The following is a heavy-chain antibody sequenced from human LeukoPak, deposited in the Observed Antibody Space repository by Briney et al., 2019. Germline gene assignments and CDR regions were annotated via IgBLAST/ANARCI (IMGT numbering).Heavy chain of an antibody. CDR3: AKDLGYSGYDPLDS. J-gene: IGHJ4*02. Sequence: TGGSLRLSCATSGFTFSIYSMNWVRQAPGKGLEWVSSISSSSSYIYYADSVKGRFTISRDNAKNSLYLQMNSLRAEDTAVYYCAKDLGYSGYDPLDSWGQGTLVTVSS. D-gene: IGHD5-12*01. CDR1: GFTFSIYS. V-gene: IGHV3-21*04. CDR2: ISSSSSYI.